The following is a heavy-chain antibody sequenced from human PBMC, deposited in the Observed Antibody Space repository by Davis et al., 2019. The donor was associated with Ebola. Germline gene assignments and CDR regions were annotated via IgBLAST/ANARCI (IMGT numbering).Heavy chain of an antibody. D-gene: IGHD1-26*01. CDR2: INWNGGST. V-gene: IGHV3-20*04. CDR1: GFTFDDYA. CDR3: ARDWVVGAHLDY. J-gene: IGHJ4*02. Sequence: GESLKISCAASGFTFDDYAMHWVRQAPGKGLEWVSGINWNGGSTGYADSVKGRFTISRDNAKNSLYLQMNSLRAEDTALYYCARDWVVGAHLDYWGQGTLVTVSS.